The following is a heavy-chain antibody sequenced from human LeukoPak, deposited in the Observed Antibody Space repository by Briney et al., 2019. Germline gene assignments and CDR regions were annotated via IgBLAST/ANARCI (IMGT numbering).Heavy chain of an antibody. CDR1: GFTFSSYA. CDR3: ARDYSSGWTDAFDI. V-gene: IGHV3-30*04. J-gene: IGHJ3*02. D-gene: IGHD6-19*01. Sequence: PGRSLRLSCAASGFTFSSYAMHWARQAPGKGLEWVAVISYDGSNKYYADSVKGRFTISRDNSKNTLYLQMNSLRAEDTAVYYCARDYSSGWTDAFDIWGQGTMVTVSS. CDR2: ISYDGSNK.